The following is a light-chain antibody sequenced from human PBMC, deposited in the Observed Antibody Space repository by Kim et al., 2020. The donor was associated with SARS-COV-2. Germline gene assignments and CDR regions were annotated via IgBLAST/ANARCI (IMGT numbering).Light chain of an antibody. V-gene: IGKV3-20*01. CDR1: QLVTTNY. J-gene: IGKJ4*01. CDR3: QRYGSSYT. CDR2: AAS. Sequence: LSPRERATPSCRASQLVTTNYLAWYQQKPGQAPRLLVYAASTRATGIPDRFSGSGTGTDFTLTISRLEPEDFAVYYCQRYGSSYTFGGGTKVDIK.